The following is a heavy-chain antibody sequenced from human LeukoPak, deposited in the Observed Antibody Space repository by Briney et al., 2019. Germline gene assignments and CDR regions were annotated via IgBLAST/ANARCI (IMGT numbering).Heavy chain of an antibody. D-gene: IGHD3-10*01. V-gene: IGHV4-4*07. CDR1: GGSISSYY. J-gene: IGHJ6*03. Sequence: SETLSLTCTVSGGSISSYYWSWIRQPAGKGLEWIGRIYTSGSTKYNPSLPSRVTMSVDTSKNQFCLKLSSVTAADTAVYYCARAMGAGSFQTYYYYMDVWGKGTTVTISS. CDR3: ARAMGAGSFQTYYYYMDV. CDR2: IYTSGST.